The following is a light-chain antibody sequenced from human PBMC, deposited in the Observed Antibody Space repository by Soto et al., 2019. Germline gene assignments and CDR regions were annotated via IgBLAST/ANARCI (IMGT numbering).Light chain of an antibody. CDR2: AAS. CDR3: QQLFDSPIT. V-gene: IGKV1-9*01. CDR1: QVISTS. Sequence: DIQLTQSLCFLSTSIGESVPITCRASQVISTSLAWYQVKPGKAPKLLIYAASTLESGVPSRFSATVSGTEFSLTITSLQPEDFATYYCQQLFDSPITFGQGTRLEIK. J-gene: IGKJ5*01.